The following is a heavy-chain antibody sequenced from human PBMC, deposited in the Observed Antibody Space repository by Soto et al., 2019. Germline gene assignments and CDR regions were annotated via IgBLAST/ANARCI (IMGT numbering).Heavy chain of an antibody. CDR2: INPSAHST. V-gene: IGHV1-46*01. D-gene: IGHD1-26*01. Sequence: QVQLVQSGAEVKKPGASVTVSCKASGYTFTNFYMHWVRQAPGQGLEWMGIINPSAHSTTYAQKSQXXVTMTRDTSTSTVYTEMRSLRSEDTAIYFCARALTAQEPGPWGQGTLVTVSS. J-gene: IGHJ4*02. CDR3: ARALTAQEPGP. CDR1: GYTFTNFY.